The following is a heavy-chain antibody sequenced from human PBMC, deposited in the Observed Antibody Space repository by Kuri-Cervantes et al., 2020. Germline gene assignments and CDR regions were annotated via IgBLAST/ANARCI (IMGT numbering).Heavy chain of an antibody. J-gene: IGHJ4*02. V-gene: IGHV1-2*04. D-gene: IGHD3-10*01. CDR1: GYTFTGYY. CDR3: AREVGRYYGSGIVFDY. Sequence: ASVKVSCKASGYTFTGYYMHWVRQAPGQGLEWMGWINPNSGGTNYAQKFQGWVTMTRDTSISTAYMELSRLRSDDTAVYYCAREVGRYYGSGIVFDYWGQGTLVTVSS. CDR2: INPNSGGT.